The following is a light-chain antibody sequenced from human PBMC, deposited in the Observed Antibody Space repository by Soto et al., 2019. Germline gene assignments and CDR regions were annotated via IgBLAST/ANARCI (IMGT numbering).Light chain of an antibody. V-gene: IGKV3-15*01. CDR1: ESLRTD. Sequence: EIVMTQSPATLSVSPGERVTLSCRASESLRTDLAWYQQKPGQAPRLLIYGAPTKATGIPARFSGSGSATDFTLTISSLQSEDFAVYYCQSYNDWPFTFGQGTKLEI. CDR3: QSYNDWPFT. J-gene: IGKJ2*01. CDR2: GAP.